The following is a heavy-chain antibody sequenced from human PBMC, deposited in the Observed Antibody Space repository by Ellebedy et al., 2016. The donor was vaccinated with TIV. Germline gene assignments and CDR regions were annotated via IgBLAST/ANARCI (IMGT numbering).Heavy chain of an antibody. CDR1: GGSVSSGSPY. V-gene: IGHV4-61*01. CDR2: RYYIGTT. CDR3: AGGSYTPYGMDV. D-gene: IGHD3-10*01. Sequence: SETLSLTCTVSGGSVSSGSPYWNWIRQSPGKGLEWIGYRYYIGTTNYNPSLKSRVTISEDTSKNQFSLRLTSVTAADTAVYYCAGGSYTPYGMDVWGQGTTVTVSS. J-gene: IGHJ6*02.